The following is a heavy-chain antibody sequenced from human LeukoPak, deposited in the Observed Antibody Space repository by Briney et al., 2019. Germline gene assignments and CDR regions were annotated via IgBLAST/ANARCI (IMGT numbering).Heavy chain of an antibody. Sequence: ASVMVSCKASGGTFSNYAINWVRQAPGQGLEWMGGITPIFGTANYVQKFQGRVTITADKSTSTAFMELSRLRSEDTAIYYCARASSDDTAMATPFAYWGQGTLVTVSS. D-gene: IGHD5-18*01. V-gene: IGHV1-69*06. CDR2: ITPIFGTA. J-gene: IGHJ4*02. CDR1: GGTFSNYA. CDR3: ARASSDDTAMATPFAY.